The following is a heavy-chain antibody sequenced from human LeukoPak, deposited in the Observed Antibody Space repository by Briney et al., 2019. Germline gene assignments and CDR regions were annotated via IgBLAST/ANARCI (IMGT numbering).Heavy chain of an antibody. V-gene: IGHV1-18*01. D-gene: IGHD1-20*01. Sequence: ASVKVSCKASGYTFTTYGISWVRQAPGQGLEWMGWISPYNGNTNYAQKVQGRVTMTTDTSTSTAYMELRSLRSDDTAVYYCARELSPRYNWNYSDYWGQGTLVTVSS. CDR3: ARELSPRYNWNYSDY. CDR2: ISPYNGNT. J-gene: IGHJ4*02. CDR1: GYTFTTYG.